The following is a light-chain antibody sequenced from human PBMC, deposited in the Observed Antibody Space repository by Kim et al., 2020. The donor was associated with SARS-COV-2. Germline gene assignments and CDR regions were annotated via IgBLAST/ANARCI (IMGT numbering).Light chain of an antibody. CDR1: SGGIDDNY. V-gene: IGLV6-57*03. J-gene: IGLJ2*01. CDR2: EDD. CDR3: QSYNRDNVL. Sequence: GYKGTISCSRSSGGIDDNYVQWYQQRPGGGPTTVIYEDDQRPSGVSDRFSGSIDNSSNSASLTISGLRTEDEADYYGQSYNRDNVLFGGGTQLTVL.